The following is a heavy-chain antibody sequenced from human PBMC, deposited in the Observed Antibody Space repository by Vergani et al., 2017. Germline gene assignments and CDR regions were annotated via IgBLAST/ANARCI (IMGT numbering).Heavy chain of an antibody. Sequence: VQLQESGPGLVKPPGTLFLTCAVSGVSIKSGFWWNWVRQPPGKELEWIGYMYHSGSTNYNPSLETRVTISGDTSKNQFSLKLNSVTAADTAVYYCGRVADFYGLGSRLLDLWGQGILVTVSS. V-gene: IGHV4-4*03. D-gene: IGHD3-10*01. CDR3: GRVADFYGLGSRLLDL. CDR1: GVSIKSGFW. J-gene: IGHJ5*02. CDR2: MYHSGST.